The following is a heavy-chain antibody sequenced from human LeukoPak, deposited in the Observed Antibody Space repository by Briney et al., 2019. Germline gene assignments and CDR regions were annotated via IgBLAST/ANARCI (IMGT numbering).Heavy chain of an antibody. J-gene: IGHJ4*02. CDR1: GYTFTSYG. D-gene: IGHD6-13*01. V-gene: IGHV1-18*01. CDR2: ISAYNGNT. Sequence: ASVKVSCKASGYTFTSYGISWMRQAPGQGLEWMGWISAYNGNTNYAQKLQGRVTMTTDTSTSTAYMELRSLRSDDTAVYYCARGDSSSWYGESEGDYWGQGTLVTVSS. CDR3: ARGDSSSWYGESEGDY.